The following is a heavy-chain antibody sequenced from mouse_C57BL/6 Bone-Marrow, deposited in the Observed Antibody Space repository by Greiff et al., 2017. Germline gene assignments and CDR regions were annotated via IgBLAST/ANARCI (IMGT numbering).Heavy chain of an antibody. Sequence: QVQLQQSGAELARPGASVKLSCKASGYTFTSYGISWVKQRTGQGLEWIGEIHPRSGNTYYNEKFKGKATLTADKSSSTAYMELRSLTSEDSAVYFCAIFHWGQGTLVTVSA. CDR2: IHPRSGNT. CDR1: GYTFTSYG. CDR3: AIFH. V-gene: IGHV1-81*01. J-gene: IGHJ3*01.